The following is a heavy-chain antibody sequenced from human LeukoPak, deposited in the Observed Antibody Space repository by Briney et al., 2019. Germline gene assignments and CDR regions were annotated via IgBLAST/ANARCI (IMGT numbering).Heavy chain of an antibody. CDR3: ARGSGGYNSWWGS. CDR2: IYYSGST. CDR1: GGSISSYY. J-gene: IGHJ4*02. D-gene: IGHD5-24*01. Sequence: SETLSLTCTVSGGSISSYYWSWIRQPPGKGLEWIGYIYYSGSTNYNPSLKSRVTISVDTSKNQFSLKLSSVTAADTAVYYCARGSGGYNSWWGSWGQGTLVTVSS. V-gene: IGHV4-59*12.